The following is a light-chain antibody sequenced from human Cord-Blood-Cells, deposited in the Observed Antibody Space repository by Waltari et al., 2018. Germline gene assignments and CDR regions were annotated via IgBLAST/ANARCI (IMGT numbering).Light chain of an antibody. J-gene: IGLJ2*01. Sequence: SYELTQPPSVSVSLGQMARITCSGDALPNKYAYWYQQKPGQFPVLVIYKDSERPSGIPERFSGSSSGTIVTLTISGVQAEDEADYYCLSADSSGTYVVFGGGTKLTVL. CDR1: ALPNKY. CDR3: LSADSSGTYVV. V-gene: IGLV3-16*01. CDR2: KDS.